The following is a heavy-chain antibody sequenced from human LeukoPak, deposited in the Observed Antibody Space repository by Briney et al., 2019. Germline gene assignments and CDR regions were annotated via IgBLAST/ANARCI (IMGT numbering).Heavy chain of an antibody. Sequence: PSETLSLTCAVYGGSFSGYYWSWIRQPPGKGLEWIGEINHSGSTNYNPSLKSRVTISVDTSKNQFSLKLSSVTAADTAVYYCARLPSIGNYYYGMDVWGQGTTVTVSS. J-gene: IGHJ6*02. CDR1: GGSFSGYY. V-gene: IGHV4-34*01. D-gene: IGHD3-22*01. CDR2: INHSGST. CDR3: ARLPSIGNYYYGMDV.